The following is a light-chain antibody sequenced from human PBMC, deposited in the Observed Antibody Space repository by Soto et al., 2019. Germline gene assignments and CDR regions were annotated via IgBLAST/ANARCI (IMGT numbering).Light chain of an antibody. CDR3: QQYSSTRT. J-gene: IGKJ1*01. CDR2: GAS. V-gene: IGKV1-5*03. Sequence: DVQMTQSPSTLSASIGDRVTITCRAGQNIRGWLAWYQQKPGRAPKLLIYGASTLESGVPSRFSGTGYGTEFTLIISSLQPDDSATYYCQQYSSTRTFGQGTKVEVK. CDR1: QNIRGW.